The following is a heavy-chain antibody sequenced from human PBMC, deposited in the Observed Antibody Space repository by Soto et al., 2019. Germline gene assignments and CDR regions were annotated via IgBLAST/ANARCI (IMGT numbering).Heavy chain of an antibody. J-gene: IGHJ4*02. CDR3: ARDDDNDANAFDY. CDR1: GFTFSSYA. Sequence: ESGGGVVQPGRSLRLSCAASGFTFSSYAMHWVRQAPGKGLEWVAVISYDGSNKYYADSVKGRFTISRDNSKNTLDLQMNSLRAEDTAVYYCARDDDNDANAFDYWGPGTLVTVSS. CDR2: ISYDGSNK. V-gene: IGHV3-30-3*01. D-gene: IGHD7-27*01.